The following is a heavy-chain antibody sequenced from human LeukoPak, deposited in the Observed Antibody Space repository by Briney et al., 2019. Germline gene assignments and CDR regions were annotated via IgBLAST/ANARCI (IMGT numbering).Heavy chain of an antibody. D-gene: IGHD2-2*01. CDR3: AKEGGYCSSSSCSDYFDY. CDR1: GFIFGNHA. V-gene: IGHV3-23*01. Sequence: GGSLRLSCAASGFIFGNHAMSWVRQAPGKGLEWVSTISGSGGSTYYAESVKGRCTFSRDNSKDTLYLQLNSLRVDDTAVYYCAKEGGYCSSSSCSDYFDYWGQGSLVTVSS. J-gene: IGHJ4*02. CDR2: ISGSGGST.